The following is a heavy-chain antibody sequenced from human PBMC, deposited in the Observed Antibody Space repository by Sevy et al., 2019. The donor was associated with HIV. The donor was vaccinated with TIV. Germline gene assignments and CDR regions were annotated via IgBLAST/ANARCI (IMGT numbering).Heavy chain of an antibody. CDR2: ISGNGANT. Sequence: GGSLRLSCVASGFTFNIYAMSWVRQAPGKGLEWVSSISGNGANTNNAATVKGQFTTSRDNSKNTLFLQMDSLRAEDTAIYYCAKQPTSFEDWGQGTLVTVSS. J-gene: IGHJ4*02. V-gene: IGHV3-23*01. CDR1: GFTFNIYA. CDR3: AKQPTSFED.